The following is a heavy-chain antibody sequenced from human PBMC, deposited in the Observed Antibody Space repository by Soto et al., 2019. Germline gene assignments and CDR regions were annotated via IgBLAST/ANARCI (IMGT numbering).Heavy chain of an antibody. CDR2: IYHSGGT. Sequence: SETLSLTCAVSGGSISSSSWWIWVRQPPGKGLEWIGEIYHSGGTNYNPSLKSRVTISVDKSNNEFSLKLSSVTAADTAVYYCARRAGDYAYYAMDVWGHGTTVTVSS. CDR1: GGSISSSSW. V-gene: IGHV4-4*02. CDR3: ARRAGDYAYYAMDV. J-gene: IGHJ6*01. D-gene: IGHD4-17*01.